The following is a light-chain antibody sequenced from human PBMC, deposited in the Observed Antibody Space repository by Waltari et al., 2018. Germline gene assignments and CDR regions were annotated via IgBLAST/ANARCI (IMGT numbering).Light chain of an antibody. Sequence: EIVLTQAPATLSLSPGETVTLSCRASQSVGTYLAWYQQKPGQAPRLLIYDASNRATGIPDRFRGSGSGTDFTLTIDSLEPEDFALYYCQQRSSWTPHTFGQGARLEIK. CDR1: QSVGTY. CDR2: DAS. J-gene: IGKJ2*01. V-gene: IGKV3-11*01. CDR3: QQRSSWTPHT.